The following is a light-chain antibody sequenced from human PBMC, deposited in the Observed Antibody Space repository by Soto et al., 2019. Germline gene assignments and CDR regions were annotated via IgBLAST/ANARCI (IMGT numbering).Light chain of an antibody. Sequence: EIVMTQSPATLSVSPGERATLSCRASQSVGGSLAWYQQKPGQAPGLLIYGASTRATGVPARFSGSGSGTEFTLSFFILHSEDFAVYYCQQYRNWPRTFGQGTKVDIK. J-gene: IGKJ1*01. CDR3: QQYRNWPRT. CDR1: QSVGGS. V-gene: IGKV3-15*01. CDR2: GAS.